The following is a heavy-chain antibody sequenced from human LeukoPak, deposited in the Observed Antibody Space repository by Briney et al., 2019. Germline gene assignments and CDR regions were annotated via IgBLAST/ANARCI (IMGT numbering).Heavy chain of an antibody. CDR1: GFIFSQYS. D-gene: IGHD5-12*01. CDR2: LRSSSET. V-gene: IGHV3-48*01. CDR3: ARDAGNSGYGCDL. J-gene: IGHJ5*02. Sequence: GGSLRLSCAASGFIFSQYSMNWVRQAPGKGLVWVSHLRSSSETFYADSVKGRFTISRDNARNLMYLQMNNLRGEDTAIYYCARDAGNSGYGCDLWGQGTLVTVSS.